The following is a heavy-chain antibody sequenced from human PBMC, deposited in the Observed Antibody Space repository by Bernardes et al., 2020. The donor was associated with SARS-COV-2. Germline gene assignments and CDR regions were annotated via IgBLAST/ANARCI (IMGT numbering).Heavy chain of an antibody. CDR2: ISPTSYSV. D-gene: IGHD4-17*01. CDR3: TRDHGLFRRDHDVFDF. CDR1: GFTFRSYS. Sequence: GGSLRLSCAASGFTFRSYSMNWVRQAPGKGLEWVSSISPTSYSVYYADSVKDRFTVSRDNAENSLYLQMKSLRAEDTAVYYCTRDHGLFRRDHDVFDFWGQGTMVTVSS. V-gene: IGHV3-21*01. J-gene: IGHJ3*01.